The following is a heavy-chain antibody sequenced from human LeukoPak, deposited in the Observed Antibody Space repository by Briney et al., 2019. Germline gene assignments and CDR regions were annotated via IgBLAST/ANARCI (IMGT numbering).Heavy chain of an antibody. CDR3: ARRKEGVATIGSTYYYYYGMDV. J-gene: IGHJ6*02. V-gene: IGHV1-46*01. CDR1: GYTFTSYY. D-gene: IGHD2-15*01. CDR2: INPSGGST. Sequence: ASVKVSCKASGYTFTSYYMHWVRQAPGQGLEWMGIINPSGGSTSYAQKFQGRVTMTRDTSTSTVYMELSSLRSEDTAVYYCARRKEGVATIGSTYYYYYGMDVWGQGTTVTVSS.